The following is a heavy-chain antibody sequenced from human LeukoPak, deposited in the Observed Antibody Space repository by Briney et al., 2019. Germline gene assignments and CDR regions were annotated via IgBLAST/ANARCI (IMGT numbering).Heavy chain of an antibody. CDR1: GFTSSSYV. CDR2: SSGSGSIT. Sequence: PGGSLRLSCAASGFTSSSYVLSWVRQAPGKGLEWVSASSGSGSITDYADSVKGRFTISRDNSNNTLYLQMNSLRAEDTAVYYCAKDLSSGYYDAFDIWGQGTMVTVSS. V-gene: IGHV3-23*01. CDR3: AKDLSSGYYDAFDI. D-gene: IGHD3-22*01. J-gene: IGHJ3*02.